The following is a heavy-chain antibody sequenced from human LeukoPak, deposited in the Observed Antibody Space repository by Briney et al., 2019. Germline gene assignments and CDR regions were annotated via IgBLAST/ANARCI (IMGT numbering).Heavy chain of an antibody. CDR3: ARDLYGDYVDYYMDV. J-gene: IGHJ6*03. CDR2: IYYSGST. V-gene: IGHV4-59*01. CDR1: GGSISSYY. D-gene: IGHD4-17*01. Sequence: SETLPLTCTVSGGSISSYYWSWIRQPPGKGLEWIGYIYYSGSTNYNPSLKSRVTISVDTSKNQFSLKLSSVTAADTAVYYCARDLYGDYVDYYMDVWGKGTTVTVSS.